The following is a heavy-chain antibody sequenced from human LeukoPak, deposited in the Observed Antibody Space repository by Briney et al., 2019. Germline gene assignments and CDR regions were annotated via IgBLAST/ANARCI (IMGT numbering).Heavy chain of an antibody. J-gene: IGHJ4*02. D-gene: IGHD5-18*01. CDR1: GGSISSGSYY. Sequence: SETLSLTCTVSGGSISSGSYYWSWIRQPGGKGLEWIGRIYTSGSTNYNPSLKSRVTISVDTSKNQFSLKLSSVTAADTAVYYCASEERGYSYGNLDYWGQGTLVTVSS. V-gene: IGHV4-61*02. CDR2: IYTSGST. CDR3: ASEERGYSYGNLDY.